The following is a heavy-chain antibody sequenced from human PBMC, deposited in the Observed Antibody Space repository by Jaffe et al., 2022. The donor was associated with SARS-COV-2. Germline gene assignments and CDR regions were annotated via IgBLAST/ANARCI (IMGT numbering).Heavy chain of an antibody. J-gene: IGHJ4*02. CDR1: GFTFSNYW. V-gene: IGHV3-7*01. CDR2: IKQDGSDK. D-gene: IGHD2-2*01. CDR3: ARVRCSSTSCFADY. Sequence: EVQLVESGGGLVQPGGSLRLSCAASGFTFSNYWMSWVRQAPEKGLEWVANIKQDGSDKYYVGSVKGRFTISRDNAKNSLFLQMNSLRAEDTAVYYCARVRCSSTSCFADYWGQGTLVAVSS.